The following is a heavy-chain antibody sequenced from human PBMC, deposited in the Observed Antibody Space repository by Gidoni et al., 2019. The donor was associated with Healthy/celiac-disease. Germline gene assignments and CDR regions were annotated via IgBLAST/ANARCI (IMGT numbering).Heavy chain of an antibody. V-gene: IGHV3-53*01. J-gene: IGHJ6*02. CDR2: IYSGGST. CDR1: GFTVSSNY. D-gene: IGHD5-18*01. Sequence: EVQLVESGGGLIQPGGSLRLSCAASGFTVSSNYMSWVRQAPGKGLEWVSVIYSGGSTYYADSVKGRFTISRDNSKNTLYLQMNSLRAEDTAVYYCARELRDTAMPYYYGMDVWGQGTTVTVSS. CDR3: ARELRDTAMPYYYGMDV.